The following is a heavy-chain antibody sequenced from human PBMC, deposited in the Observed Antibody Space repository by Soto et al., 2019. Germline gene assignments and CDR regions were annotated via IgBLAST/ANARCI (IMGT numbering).Heavy chain of an antibody. V-gene: IGHV4-59*01. CDR3: ASRLRFYGPDV. CDR1: GGSISTYS. D-gene: IGHD4-17*01. J-gene: IGHJ6*02. CDR2: IHYSGTT. Sequence: SETLSLTCSVSGGSISTYSWHWIRQPPGKRLEWIGYIHYSGTTNYNPSLKSRVTVSVDTSKGQFFLNLSSVTAADTAMYYCASRLRFYGPDVWGQGTTVTVSS.